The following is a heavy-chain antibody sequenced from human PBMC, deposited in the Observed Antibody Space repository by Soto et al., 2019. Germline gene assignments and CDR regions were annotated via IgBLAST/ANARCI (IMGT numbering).Heavy chain of an antibody. V-gene: IGHV4-34*01. CDR1: GGSFSGYY. J-gene: IGHJ4*02. CDR2: INHSGST. D-gene: IGHD2-21*02. CDR3: ARGGPREDCGGDCYSTVDY. Sequence: PSETLSLTCAVYGGSFSGYYWSWIRQPPGKGLEWIGEINHSGSTNYNPSLKSRVTISVDTSKNQFSLKLSSVTAADTAVHYCARGGPREDCGGDCYSTVDYWGQGTLVTVSS.